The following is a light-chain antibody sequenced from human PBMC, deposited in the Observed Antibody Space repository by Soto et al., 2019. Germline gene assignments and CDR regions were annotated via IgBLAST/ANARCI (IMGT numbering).Light chain of an antibody. CDR3: SSYTTFTTA. CDR2: DVS. J-gene: IGLJ3*02. CDR1: TTDIDNYDS. V-gene: IGLV2-14*03. Sequence: QSALTQPASVSGSPGQSITISCTGRTTDIDNYDSVSWYQQHPGKAPKLIIYDVSNRPSGVSNRFSGSKSGNTAALTISGLQAEDESDDYCSSYTTFTTAFGGGTKVTVL.